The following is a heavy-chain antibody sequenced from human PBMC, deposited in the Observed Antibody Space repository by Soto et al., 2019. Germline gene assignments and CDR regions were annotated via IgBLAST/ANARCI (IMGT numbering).Heavy chain of an antibody. D-gene: IGHD6-6*01. CDR3: ARVYSSSSKKQGKNFDY. Sequence: GGALRLSCATSGLNFRNHNMNWVRPATGKGLEWVSSISSSSSYIYYADSVKGRFTISRDNAKNSLYLQMNSLRAEDTAVYYCARVYSSSSKKQGKNFDYWGQGTLVTVSS. CDR1: GLNFRNHN. V-gene: IGHV3-21*01. J-gene: IGHJ4*02. CDR2: ISSSSSYI.